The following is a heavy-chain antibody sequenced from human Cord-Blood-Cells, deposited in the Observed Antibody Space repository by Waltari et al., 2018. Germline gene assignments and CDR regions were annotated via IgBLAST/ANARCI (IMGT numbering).Heavy chain of an antibody. J-gene: IGHJ1*01. V-gene: IGHV3-43*02. CDR3: AKDIGPVAEYFQH. CDR2: ISRDGGRT. D-gene: IGHD6-19*01. Sequence: EVQLVESGGGVVQPGGSLRLPCAASGFTFDDYAMHLVRQAPWKGLGGVSLISRDGGRTYAESVKGRFTISRNNSKNSLYLQMNSLRTEDTALYYCAKDIGPVAEYFQHWGQGTLVTVSS. CDR1: GFTFDDYA.